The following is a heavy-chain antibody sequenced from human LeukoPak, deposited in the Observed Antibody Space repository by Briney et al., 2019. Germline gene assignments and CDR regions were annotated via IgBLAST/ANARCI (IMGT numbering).Heavy chain of an antibody. CDR2: IYHSGST. CDR3: ARRKGVIRTINWFDP. J-gene: IGHJ5*02. CDR1: GGSISSGGYY. D-gene: IGHD3-16*02. V-gene: IGHV4-30-2*01. Sequence: SQTLSLTCTVSGGSISSGGYYWSWIRQPPGKGLEWIGYIYHSGSTYYNPSLKSRVTISVDRSKNQFSLKLSSVTAADTAVYYCARRKGVIRTINWFDPWGQGTLVTVSS.